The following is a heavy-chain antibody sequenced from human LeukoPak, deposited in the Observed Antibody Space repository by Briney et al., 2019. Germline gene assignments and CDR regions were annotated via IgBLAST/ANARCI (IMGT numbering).Heavy chain of an antibody. Sequence: SETLSLTCTVSGASISTCYCSWIWLRPPPGQEWMGRIYTSESTNYNPSLNSRVSMPVDTSKNQFSLKLSSVTAADTAVYYCARGGPYDSGIFYFDYWGQGTQVTVSS. CDR1: GASISTCY. J-gene: IGHJ4*02. CDR2: IYTSEST. D-gene: IGHD1-26*01. V-gene: IGHV4-4*07. CDR3: ARGGPYDSGIFYFDY.